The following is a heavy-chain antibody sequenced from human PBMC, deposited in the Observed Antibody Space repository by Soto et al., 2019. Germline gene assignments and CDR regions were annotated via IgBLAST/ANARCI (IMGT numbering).Heavy chain of an antibody. V-gene: IGHV1-69*04. CDR1: GGTFSSYT. CDR2: IIPILGIA. CDR3: ARDWDDYYDSSGC. D-gene: IGHD3-22*01. Sequence: GASVKVSCKASGGTFSSYTISWVRQAPGQGLEWMGRIIPILGIANYAQKFQGRVTITADKSTSTAYMELSSLRSEDTAVYYCARDWDDYYDSSGCWGQGTMVTVSS. J-gene: IGHJ3*01.